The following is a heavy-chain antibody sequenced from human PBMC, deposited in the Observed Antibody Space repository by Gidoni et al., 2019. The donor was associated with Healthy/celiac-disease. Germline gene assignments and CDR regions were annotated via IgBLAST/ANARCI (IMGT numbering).Heavy chain of an antibody. D-gene: IGHD2-15*01. CDR2: MRRKANSYAT. V-gene: IGHV3-73*02. CDR1: WFPFSASV. Sequence: EVQLVESVGGLVPPGGSLTPPCAASWFPFSASVMHWVRQASGKGLEWVGRMRRKANSYATAYAASMKGRFTISRDDSKNTAYLQMNSLKTEDTAVYYCTTGVVVAAKGYWGQGTLVTVSS. CDR3: TTGVVVAAKGY. J-gene: IGHJ4*02.